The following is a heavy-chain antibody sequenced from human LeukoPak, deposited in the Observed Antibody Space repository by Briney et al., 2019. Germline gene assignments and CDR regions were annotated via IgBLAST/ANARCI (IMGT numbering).Heavy chain of an antibody. Sequence: SVKVSCKASGGTFSSYAISWVRQAPGQGLEWMGGIIPIFGTANYAQKFQGRVTITADESTSTAYMELSSLRSEDTAVYYCARGIFSPDGYNEPDGDYWGQGTLVTVSS. D-gene: IGHD5-24*01. CDR1: GGTFSSYA. CDR2: IIPIFGTA. V-gene: IGHV1-69*01. CDR3: ARGIFSPDGYNEPDGDY. J-gene: IGHJ4*02.